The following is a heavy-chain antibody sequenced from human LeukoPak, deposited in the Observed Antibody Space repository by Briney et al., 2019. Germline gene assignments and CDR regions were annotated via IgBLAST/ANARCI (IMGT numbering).Heavy chain of an antibody. CDR2: ITESGAKT. D-gene: IGHD6-19*01. CDR3: AKAFAVAGPDY. CDR1: GFTFSDYA. V-gene: IGHV3-23*01. J-gene: IGHJ4*02. Sequence: GGSLRLSCAASGFTFSDYAMTWVRQGPGQGLEWVASITESGAKTYYADSVKGRFTISRDNSKNTLHLQMTSLRTEDTAVYYCAKAFAVAGPDYWGQGTLVIVSS.